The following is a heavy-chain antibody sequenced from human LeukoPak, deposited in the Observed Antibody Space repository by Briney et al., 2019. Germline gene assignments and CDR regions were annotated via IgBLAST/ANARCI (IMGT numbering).Heavy chain of an antibody. CDR1: GNTFTSYD. D-gene: IGHD3-9*01. Sequence: ASVKVSCKASGNTFTSYDINWVRQATGQGLEWMGWMNPNSGNTGFAQKFQGRVSMTRNTSITTAYMELGSLRAEDTAIYWCARAFSTGYHSYDAFDMWGQGTMVTVSS. V-gene: IGHV1-8*01. CDR2: MNPNSGNT. J-gene: IGHJ3*02. CDR3: ARAFSTGYHSYDAFDM.